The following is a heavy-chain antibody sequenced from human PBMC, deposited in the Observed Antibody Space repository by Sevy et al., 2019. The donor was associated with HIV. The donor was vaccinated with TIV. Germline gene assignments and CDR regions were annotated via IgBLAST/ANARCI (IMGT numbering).Heavy chain of an antibody. D-gene: IGHD5-12*01. V-gene: IGHV4-59*01. CDR3: ARAPPVRSGDDSLNWFDP. Sequence: SETLSLTCTVSGGSISTYYWSWIRQPPGKGLEYIGYIYYTGNTNYNPCLKSLVPISVDTSKNQFSLKLRSVTAVDTAVYYCARAPPVRSGDDSLNWFDPWGQGTLVTVSS. CDR2: IYYTGNT. CDR1: GGSISTYY. J-gene: IGHJ5*02.